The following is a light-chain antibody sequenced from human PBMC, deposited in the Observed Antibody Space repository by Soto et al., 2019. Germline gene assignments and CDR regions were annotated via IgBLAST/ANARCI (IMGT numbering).Light chain of an antibody. Sequence: QSVLTQPASVSGSPGQSITISCSGTSSDVGSYNYVSWYQQHPGKAPKLMIYEVSNRPSGVSNRFSGSKSGNTASLTISGLQAEDEADYYCSSYASSHALVVFGGGTKLTGL. V-gene: IGLV2-14*01. CDR3: SSYASSHALVV. CDR1: SSDVGSYNY. J-gene: IGLJ2*01. CDR2: EVS.